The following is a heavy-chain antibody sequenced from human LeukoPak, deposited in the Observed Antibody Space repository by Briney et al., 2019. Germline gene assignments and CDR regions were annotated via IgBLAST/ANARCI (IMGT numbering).Heavy chain of an antibody. CDR2: IRNDGSHK. J-gene: IGHJ4*02. V-gene: IGHV3-30*19. Sequence: GTSLRLSCVVSGFNFDNYGMHWVRQAPGKGLEWVAFIRNDGSHKTYGDSVKGRFTISRVNSKNTLNLQMDSLRPDDTAVYYCARDSVPNSEWLPDYWAREPWSPSPQ. CDR1: GFNFDNYG. CDR3: ARDSVPNSEWLPDY. D-gene: IGHD3-3*01.